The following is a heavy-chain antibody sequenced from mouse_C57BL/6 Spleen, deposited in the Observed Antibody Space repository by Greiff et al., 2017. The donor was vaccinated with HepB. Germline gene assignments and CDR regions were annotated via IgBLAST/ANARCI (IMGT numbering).Heavy chain of an antibody. Sequence: QVQLMESGAGLMQPGASVKLSCEATGYTFTAYWIEWVKQRPGHGLEWIGDILTGSGSTYYNEKFKGKATFTADTSSNTAYMQLSSLTTEDAAIYYGARDYGSSGYFDYWGQGTTLTVSS. CDR2: ILTGSGST. CDR3: ARDYGSSGYFDY. D-gene: IGHD1-1*01. CDR1: GYTFTAYW. V-gene: IGHV1-9*01. J-gene: IGHJ2*01.